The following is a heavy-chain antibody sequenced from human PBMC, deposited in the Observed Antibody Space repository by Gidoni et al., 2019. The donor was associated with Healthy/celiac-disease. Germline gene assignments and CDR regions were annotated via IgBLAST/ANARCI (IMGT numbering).Heavy chain of an antibody. D-gene: IGHD3-22*01. V-gene: IGHV3-30-3*01. CDR2: ISYDGSNK. CDR1: GFTFSSYA. CDR3: ARDLYNYDSSGYYVYYYYYGMDV. Sequence: QVQLVESGGGVVQPGRSLRLSCAASGFTFSSYAMHWVRRAPGKGLEWVAVISYDGSNKYYADSVKGRFTISRDNSKNTLYLQMNSLRAEDTAVYYCARDLYNYDSSGYYVYYYYYGMDVWGQGTTVTVSS. J-gene: IGHJ6*02.